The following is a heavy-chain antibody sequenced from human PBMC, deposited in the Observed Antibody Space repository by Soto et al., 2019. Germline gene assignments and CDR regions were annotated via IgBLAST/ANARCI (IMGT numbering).Heavy chain of an antibody. V-gene: IGHV1-69*13. Sequence: GASAKLSCKECRGSLSSYSLSWVQQAPGQGLEWMGGIIPIFGTANYAQKFQGRVTITADESTSTAYMELSSLRSEDTAVYYCARDASGEGLLRNHQRGMDVWGQGTTVTVSS. D-gene: IGHD3-10*01. J-gene: IGHJ6*02. CDR3: ARDASGEGLLRNHQRGMDV. CDR1: RGSLSSYS. CDR2: IIPIFGTA.